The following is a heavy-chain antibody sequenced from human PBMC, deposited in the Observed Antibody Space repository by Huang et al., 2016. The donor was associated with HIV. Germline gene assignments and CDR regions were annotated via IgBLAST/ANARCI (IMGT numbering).Heavy chain of an antibody. J-gene: IGHJ1*01. V-gene: IGHV4-39*01. CDR1: GGSINSNSYY. CDR2: MYENGDT. CDR3: VRTGIAVPDVPEYFQL. Sequence: QMHLQESGPGLVTPSETLSLTCTVSGGSINSNSYYWAWVRQAPRNSLEWIGSMYENGDTHYNPSLKRRLTIAADSSKKKFVLKLTSVTAADTALYFCVRTGIAVPDVPEYFQLWGQGALVTVSS. D-gene: IGHD6-19*01.